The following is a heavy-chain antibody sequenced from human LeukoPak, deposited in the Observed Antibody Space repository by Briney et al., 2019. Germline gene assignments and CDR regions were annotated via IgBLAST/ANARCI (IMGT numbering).Heavy chain of an antibody. Sequence: GGSLRLSCAAAGFTFSSYWMHWVRQAPGKGLVWVSGINSDGTSTKYADSVKGRFTISRDNAKNTLYLQMNSPRAEDTAVYYCARGYGSTISYWGQGALVTVSS. J-gene: IGHJ4*02. V-gene: IGHV3-74*03. CDR1: GFTFSSYW. CDR2: INSDGTST. CDR3: ARGYGSTISY. D-gene: IGHD3-3*01.